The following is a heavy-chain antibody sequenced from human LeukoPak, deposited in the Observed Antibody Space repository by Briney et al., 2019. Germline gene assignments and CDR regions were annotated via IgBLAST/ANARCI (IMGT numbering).Heavy chain of an antibody. D-gene: IGHD3-10*01. Sequence: ASVKVSCKASGYTFTSYATNWVRQAPGQGLEWMGWINTNTGNPTYAQGFTGRFVFSLDTPVSTAYLQISSLKAEDTAVYYCARGGILLWGSGARRDFDYWGQGTLVTVSS. V-gene: IGHV7-4-1*02. CDR1: GYTFTSYA. CDR3: ARGGILLWGSGARRDFDY. J-gene: IGHJ4*02. CDR2: INTNTGNP.